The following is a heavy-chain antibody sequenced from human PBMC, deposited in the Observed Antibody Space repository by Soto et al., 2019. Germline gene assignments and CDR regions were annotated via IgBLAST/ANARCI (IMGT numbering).Heavy chain of an antibody. Sequence: SVKVSCKVSGYTLTELSMHGVGQSGLRGREGMGGFDPEDGETIYAQKFQGRVTMTEDTSTDTAYMELSSLRSEDTAVYYCLWFGELLGVYYYGMDVWGQGTTVTVPS. J-gene: IGHJ6*01. CDR3: LWFGELLGVYYYGMDV. D-gene: IGHD3-10*01. V-gene: IGHV1-24*01. CDR1: GYTLTELS. CDR2: FDPEDGET.